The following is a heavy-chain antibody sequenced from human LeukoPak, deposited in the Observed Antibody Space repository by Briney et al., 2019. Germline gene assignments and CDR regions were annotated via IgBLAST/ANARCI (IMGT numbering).Heavy chain of an antibody. CDR1: GGSLRGRS. CDR2: FYIGRTT. V-gene: IGHV4-59*11. Sequence: SETLSLTCTVSGGSLRGRSWSWIRQPPGQGLEYIGDFYIGRTTNYNRSLKSRVTISLDTSKRQLSLTVNSVTAADTAVYFCARDLVTVTKGFDIWGQGTMVSVSS. D-gene: IGHD4-17*01. CDR3: ARDLVTVTKGFDI. J-gene: IGHJ3*02.